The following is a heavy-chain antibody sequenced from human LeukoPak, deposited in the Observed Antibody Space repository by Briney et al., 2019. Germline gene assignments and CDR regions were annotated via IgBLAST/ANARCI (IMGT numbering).Heavy chain of an antibody. CDR2: IYTSGST. Sequence: PSQTLSLTCTVSGGSISSGSYYWSWIRQPAGKGLEWIGRIYTSGSTNYNPSLKSRVTISVDTSKNQFSLKLSSVTAADTAVYYCARGAAAGTPGDDAFDVWGQGTMVTVSS. CDR3: ARGAAAGTPGDDAFDV. J-gene: IGHJ3*01. D-gene: IGHD6-13*01. CDR1: GGSISSGSYY. V-gene: IGHV4-61*02.